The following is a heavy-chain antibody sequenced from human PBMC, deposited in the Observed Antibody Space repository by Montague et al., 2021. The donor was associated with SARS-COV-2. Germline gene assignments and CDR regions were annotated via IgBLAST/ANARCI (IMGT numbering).Heavy chain of an antibody. D-gene: IGHD6-6*01. Sequence: SLRLSCAASGFIFDNYGMSWVRRVPGKGLEWVSNINWNGDSTGYADSVKGRFTISRDNAKNSLSLQMNSLRAEDTALYYRARDRYSISPYFDYWGQGILVTVSS. CDR2: INWNGDST. J-gene: IGHJ4*02. V-gene: IGHV3-20*04. CDR1: GFIFDNYG. CDR3: ARDRYSISPYFDY.